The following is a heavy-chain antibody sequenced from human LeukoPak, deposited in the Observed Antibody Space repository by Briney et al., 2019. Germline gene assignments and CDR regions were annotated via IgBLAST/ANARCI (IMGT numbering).Heavy chain of an antibody. D-gene: IGHD4-17*01. CDR1: GGSISSGSYY. CDR2: ISTSGST. V-gene: IGHV4-61*02. CDR3: ARGHGDYTVLGF. J-gene: IGHJ4*02. Sequence: SQTLSLTCTVSGGSISSGSYYWTWIRQPAGKGLEWIGRISTSGSTYYNPSLESRVTIFLDTSKNQFSLNMDSVAAADTAVYYCARGHGDYTVLGFWGQGALVTVSS.